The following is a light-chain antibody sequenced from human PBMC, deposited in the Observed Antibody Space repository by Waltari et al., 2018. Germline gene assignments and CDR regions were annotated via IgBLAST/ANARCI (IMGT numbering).Light chain of an antibody. J-gene: IGLJ1*01. Sequence: QSALTQPDSVSGSPGQSITISCTGTSSDIGSYNYVSWYQQHPGKVPKVIIYNVNERPSRVSSRFSGSKSGNTASLTISVLQAEDEADYYCGSYTGSDIYLFGTGTKVTVL. CDR1: SSDIGSYNY. V-gene: IGLV2-14*03. CDR2: NVN. CDR3: GSYTGSDIYL.